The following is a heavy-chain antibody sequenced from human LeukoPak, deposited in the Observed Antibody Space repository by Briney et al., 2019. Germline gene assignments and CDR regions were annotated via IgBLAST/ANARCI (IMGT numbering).Heavy chain of an antibody. Sequence: SETPSLTCTVFGGAIISDNFDWGWVRQPPGKGLEWVGSINYSGTTYYNPSLRSRLSISVDTSKTQFFLRLNSVTAADTAVYYCGRLFDSWGQGILVTVSS. CDR3: GRLFDS. J-gene: IGHJ4*02. CDR2: INYSGTT. CDR1: GGAIISDNFD. V-gene: IGHV4-39*01.